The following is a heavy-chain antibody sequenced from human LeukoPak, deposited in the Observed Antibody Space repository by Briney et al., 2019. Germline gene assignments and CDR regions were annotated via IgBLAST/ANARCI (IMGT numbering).Heavy chain of an antibody. CDR3: TRNGDYAPDY. Sequence: PSETLSLTCAISGGFISSGYWWSLVRQPPGKGLEWIGEIVHSGSTTYNPSLKSRVTISVDKSKNQFSLKLSSVTAADTAVYYCTRNGDYAPDYWGQGTLVTVSS. V-gene: IGHV4-4*02. D-gene: IGHD4-17*01. CDR1: GGFISSGYW. J-gene: IGHJ4*02. CDR2: IVHSGST.